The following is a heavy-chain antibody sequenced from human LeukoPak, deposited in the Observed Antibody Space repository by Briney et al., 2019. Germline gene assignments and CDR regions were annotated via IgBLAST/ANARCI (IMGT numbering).Heavy chain of an antibody. CDR1: GGTFSSYA. V-gene: IGHV1-69*04. CDR3: ARVISGTWLWF. D-gene: IGHD1-14*01. CDR2: IIPTLEVA. Sequence: SVTVSCKASGGTFSSYAISWVRQSHGIVQDRMGRIIPTLEVANYAQKFQGRVTITADKSTSTAYMELSSLRPEDTAVYYCARVISGTWLWFWGQGTLVTVSS. J-gene: IGHJ4*02.